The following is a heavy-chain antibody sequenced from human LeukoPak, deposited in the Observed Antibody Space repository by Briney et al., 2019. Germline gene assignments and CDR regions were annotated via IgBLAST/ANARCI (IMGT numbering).Heavy chain of an antibody. CDR3: AGHSADGYWGSFDY. V-gene: IGHV4-59*08. Sequence: PSETLSLTCTVSGGPLSPYYWSWIRQPPGKGLEWIGYIYYSGSTSYNPSLQSRVTISVDTSTNQFSLNLSSVTAADPAVYYCAGHSADGYWGSFDYWGQGTLVTVSS. CDR2: IYYSGST. J-gene: IGHJ4*02. CDR1: GGPLSPYY. D-gene: IGHD5-24*01.